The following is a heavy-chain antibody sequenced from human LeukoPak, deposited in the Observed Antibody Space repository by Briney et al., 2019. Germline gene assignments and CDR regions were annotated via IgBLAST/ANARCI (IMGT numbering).Heavy chain of an antibody. V-gene: IGHV1-2*02. CDR2: SNPSSGGT. J-gene: IGHJ4*02. D-gene: IGHD6-19*01. Sequence: ASVKVSCKASGYIFTGYYLHWVRQAPGQGLEWMGWSNPSSGGTNYAQKFQGRVTMTRDTSISTAYMELSRLRSDDTAVYFCAREPSGWLALDYWGQGTLVTVSS. CDR1: GYIFTGYY. CDR3: AREPSGWLALDY.